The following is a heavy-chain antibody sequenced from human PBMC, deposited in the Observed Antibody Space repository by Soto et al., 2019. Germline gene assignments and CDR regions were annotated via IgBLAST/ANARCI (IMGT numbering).Heavy chain of an antibody. CDR2: IYYSGST. Sequence: SETLSLTCTVSGGSISSSSYYWGWIRQPPGKGLEWIGSIYYSGSTYYNPSLKSRVTISVDTSKNQFSLKLSSVTAADTAVHYCAGQHKYSYGPGYFDYWGQGTLVTVSS. CDR1: GGSISSSSYY. J-gene: IGHJ4*02. D-gene: IGHD5-18*01. V-gene: IGHV4-39*01. CDR3: AGQHKYSYGPGYFDY.